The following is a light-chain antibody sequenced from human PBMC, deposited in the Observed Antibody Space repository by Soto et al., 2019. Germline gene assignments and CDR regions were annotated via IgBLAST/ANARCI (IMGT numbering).Light chain of an antibody. Sequence: IVMTQSPATLSVSPGERVTLSCRASQGIGITLAWYQQKPGQTPRLHIYGASTRATGIPARFSGSGSGTEFTLTINSLQSEDSAVYYCQRYNDWPLTFGGGTKVEIK. CDR3: QRYNDWPLT. CDR1: QGIGIT. J-gene: IGKJ4*01. CDR2: GAS. V-gene: IGKV3-15*01.